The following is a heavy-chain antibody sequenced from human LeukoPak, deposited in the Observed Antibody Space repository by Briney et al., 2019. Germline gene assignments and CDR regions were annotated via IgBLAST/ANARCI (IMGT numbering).Heavy chain of an antibody. J-gene: IGHJ4*02. D-gene: IGHD3-9*01. CDR3: ARDDGRILTGYSPLAY. CDR2: MNPNSGNT. V-gene: IGHV1-8*03. CDR1: GYTFTSYD. Sequence: GASVKVSCKASGYTFTSYDINWVRQATGQGLEWMGWMNPNSGNTGYAQKFQGRVTITRNTSISTAYMELSSLRSEDTAVYYCARDDGRILTGYSPLAYWGQGTLVTVSS.